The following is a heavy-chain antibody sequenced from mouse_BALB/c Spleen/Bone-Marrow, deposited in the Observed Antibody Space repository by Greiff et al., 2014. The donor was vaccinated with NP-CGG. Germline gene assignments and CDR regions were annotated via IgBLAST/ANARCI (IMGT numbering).Heavy chain of an antibody. CDR2: INPSNGRT. CDR1: GYTFTSYW. J-gene: IGHJ4*01. V-gene: IGHV1S81*02. D-gene: IGHD2-13*01. Sequence: QVQLQQSGAELVKPGTSVKLSCKTSGYTFTSYWMHWVKQRPGQGLEWIGEINPSNGRTNYNEKFKNEATLTVDKSSSTAYMQLSGLTSEDSAVYFCARTYGDSPYFYGMDYWGQGTSVTVSS. CDR3: ARTYGDSPYFYGMDY.